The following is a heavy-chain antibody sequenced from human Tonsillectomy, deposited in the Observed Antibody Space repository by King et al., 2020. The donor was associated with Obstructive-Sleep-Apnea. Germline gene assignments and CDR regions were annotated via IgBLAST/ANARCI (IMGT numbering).Heavy chain of an antibody. CDR2: IQQDGSEK. V-gene: IGHV3-7*01. CDR1: GFTFSSYW. Sequence: VQLVESGGGLVQPGGSLRLSCAASGFTFSSYWMSWVRQAPGQGLEWVANIQQDGSEKYYVDSVKGLFTTSRDNAKNSLYLQMNSLRAEDTAVYYCARGRYIVVVVAATPYYFDYWGQGTLVTVSS. J-gene: IGHJ4*02. CDR3: ARGRYIVVVVAATPYYFDY. D-gene: IGHD2-15*01.